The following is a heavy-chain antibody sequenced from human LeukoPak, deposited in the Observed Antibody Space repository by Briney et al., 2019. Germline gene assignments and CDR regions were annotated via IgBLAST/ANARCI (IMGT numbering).Heavy chain of an antibody. CDR3: AKAHYDILTGFLDY. CDR2: ISGSGGST. CDR1: GFTFSSYA. Sequence: PGGSLRLSCAASGFTFSSYAMSWVRQAPGKGLEWVSAISGSGGSTYYADSVKGRFTISRDNSKNTLYLQMNSLRAEDTAVYYCAKAHYDILTGFLDYWGQGTLVTVSS. J-gene: IGHJ4*02. D-gene: IGHD3-9*01. V-gene: IGHV3-23*01.